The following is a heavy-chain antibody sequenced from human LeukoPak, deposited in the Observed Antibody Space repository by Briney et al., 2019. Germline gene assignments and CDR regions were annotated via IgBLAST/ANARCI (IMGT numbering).Heavy chain of an antibody. CDR3: ARVGSSADRYYFDY. J-gene: IGHJ4*02. Sequence: GSVKVSCKASGYTFTSYGISWVRQAPGQGLEWMGWISAYNGNTNYAQKLQGRVTMTTDPSTSTAYMELRSLRSDDTAVYYCARVGSSADRYYFDYWGQGTLVTVSS. D-gene: IGHD6-25*01. CDR1: GYTFTSYG. V-gene: IGHV1-18*01. CDR2: ISAYNGNT.